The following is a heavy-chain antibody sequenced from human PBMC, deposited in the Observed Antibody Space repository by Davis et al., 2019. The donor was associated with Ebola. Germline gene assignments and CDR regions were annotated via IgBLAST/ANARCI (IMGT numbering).Heavy chain of an antibody. CDR3: ARARDPDNWGSLYYGLDV. Sequence: ASVKVSCKTSGYTFTGYYMHWVRQAPGQGLEWMGRITPERGGTNFAQKFYDRVTLTRDTSLNTAYMELSELRSDDTAVYYCARARDPDNWGSLYYGLDVWGEGTTVTVSS. D-gene: IGHD7-27*01. V-gene: IGHV1-2*06. CDR1: GYTFTGYY. CDR2: ITPERGGT. J-gene: IGHJ6*04.